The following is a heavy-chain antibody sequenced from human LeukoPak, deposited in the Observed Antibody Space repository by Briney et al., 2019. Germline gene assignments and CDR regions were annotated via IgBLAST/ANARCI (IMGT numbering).Heavy chain of an antibody. CDR3: ARNHNWNYEGSWFDP. CDR1: GGSISSGSYY. D-gene: IGHD1-7*01. J-gene: IGHJ5*02. CDR2: IYTSGST. Sequence: SETLSLTCTVSGGSISSGSYYWSWIRQPAGKGLEWIGRIYTSGSTNYNPSLKSRVTISVDTSKNQFSLKLSSVTAADTAVYYCARNHNWNYEGSWFDPWGQGTLVTVSS. V-gene: IGHV4-61*02.